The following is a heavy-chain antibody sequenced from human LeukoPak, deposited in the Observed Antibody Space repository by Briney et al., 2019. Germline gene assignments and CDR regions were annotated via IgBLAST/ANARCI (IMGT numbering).Heavy chain of an antibody. D-gene: IGHD3-9*01. J-gene: IGHJ4*02. CDR2: VNHSGST. CDR3: ARRALFGRILTGYYRWPPDFDY. V-gene: IGHV4-34*01. Sequence: PSETLSLTCAVYGGSFSGYYWSWIRQPPGKGLEWIGEVNHSGSTNYNPSLKSRVTISVDTSKNQFSLKLSSVTAADTAVYYCARRALFGRILTGYYRWPPDFDYWGQGTLVTVSS. CDR1: GGSFSGYY.